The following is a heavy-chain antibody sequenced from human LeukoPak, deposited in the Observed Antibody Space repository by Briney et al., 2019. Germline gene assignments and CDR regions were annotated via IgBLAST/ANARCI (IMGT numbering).Heavy chain of an antibody. J-gene: IGHJ3*02. D-gene: IGHD6-13*01. Sequence: SETLSLTCAVYGGSFSGYYWSWIRQPPGKGLEWIGEINHSGSTNYNPSLKSRVTISVDTSKNQFSLKLSSVTAADTAVYYCARAFAGLGAFDIWGKGTMVTVSS. CDR1: GGSFSGYY. CDR2: INHSGST. V-gene: IGHV4-34*01. CDR3: ARAFAGLGAFDI.